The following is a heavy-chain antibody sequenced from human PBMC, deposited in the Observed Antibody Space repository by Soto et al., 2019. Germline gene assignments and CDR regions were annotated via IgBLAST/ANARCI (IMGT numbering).Heavy chain of an antibody. Sequence: ASVKVSCKASGGTFSSYTISWVRQAPRQWLEWMGRIIPILGIANYAQKFQGRVTITADKSTSTAYMELSSLRSEDTAVYYCAKDRTPYYYDSSGYPYYWGQGTLVTVSS. V-gene: IGHV1-69*04. CDR3: AKDRTPYYYDSSGYPYY. CDR2: IIPILGIA. D-gene: IGHD3-22*01. CDR1: GGTFSSYT. J-gene: IGHJ4*02.